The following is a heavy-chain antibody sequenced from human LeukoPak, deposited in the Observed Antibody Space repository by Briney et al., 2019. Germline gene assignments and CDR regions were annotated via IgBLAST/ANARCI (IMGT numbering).Heavy chain of an antibody. D-gene: IGHD3-10*01. V-gene: IGHV4-39*01. CDR2: IYYSGST. CDR1: GGSISSSRDY. Sequence: SETLSLTCIVSGGSISSSRDYWGWIRQPPGKGLEWVGSIYYSGSTYYNPSLKSRVTISVDTSKNQFSLKLSSVTAADTAVYYCARQGIWGQGTLVTVSS. J-gene: IGHJ4*02. CDR3: ARQGI.